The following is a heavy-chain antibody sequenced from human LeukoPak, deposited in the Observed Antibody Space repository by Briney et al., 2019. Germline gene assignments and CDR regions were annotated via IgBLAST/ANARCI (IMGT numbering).Heavy chain of an antibody. V-gene: IGHV3-23*01. CDR1: GFTFSNYG. D-gene: IGHD3-9*01. CDR3: AKPKDYGVLTGNTVGLVDY. Sequence: PGGSLRLSCAASGFTFSNYGMSWVRQAPGKGLQWVSAISGSGSSADYADSVKGRFTISRDTSKNTLYLQMNSLRAEDTAMYYCAKPKDYGVLTGNTVGLVDYWGQRALVTVSS. CDR2: ISGSGSSA. J-gene: IGHJ4*02.